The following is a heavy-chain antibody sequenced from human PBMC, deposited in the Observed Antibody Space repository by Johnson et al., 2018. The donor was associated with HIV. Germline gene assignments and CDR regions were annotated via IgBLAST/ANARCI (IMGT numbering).Heavy chain of an antibody. CDR3: ARDNEDIVLVGAFDI. J-gene: IGHJ3*02. D-gene: IGHD2-8*02. CDR1: GFTFSSYG. CDR2: ISSSGSTI. V-gene: IGHV3-48*04. Sequence: VQLVESGGGVVQPGGYLRLSCAASGFTFSSYGMHWVRQATGKGLEWVSYISSSGSTIYYADSVKGRFTISRDNAKNSLYLQMNSLRAEDTAVYYCARDNEDIVLVGAFDIWGQGTMVTVSS.